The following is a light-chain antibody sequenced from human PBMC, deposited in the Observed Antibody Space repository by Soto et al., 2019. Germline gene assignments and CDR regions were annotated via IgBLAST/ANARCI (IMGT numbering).Light chain of an antibody. V-gene: IGKV1-5*03. Sequence: RMYQSLSTLSVSLGDRVTITCRASQTISSWLAWYQQKPGKAPKLLIYKASTLKSGVPSRFSGSGSGTEFTLTISSLQPDDFATYYCQHYNSYSEAFGQGTKVDIK. CDR2: KAS. CDR1: QTISSW. CDR3: QHYNSYSEA. J-gene: IGKJ1*01.